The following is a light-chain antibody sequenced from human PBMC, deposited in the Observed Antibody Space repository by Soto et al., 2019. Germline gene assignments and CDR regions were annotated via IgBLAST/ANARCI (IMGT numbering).Light chain of an antibody. V-gene: IGKV1-5*01. Sequence: DVKMTQSPSTLSAPVGARVTITCRASQSINNLLAWYQQKPGKAPKFLIYDVSTLESGVPSRFSGSGSGTEGTLTISSLQPEDFATYYYQQSDSYPLTFGGGTRVEIK. CDR2: DVS. CDR1: QSINNL. J-gene: IGKJ4*01. CDR3: QQSDSYPLT.